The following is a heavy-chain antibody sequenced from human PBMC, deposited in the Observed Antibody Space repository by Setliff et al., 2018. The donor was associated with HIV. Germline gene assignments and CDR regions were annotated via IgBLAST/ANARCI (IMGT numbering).Heavy chain of an antibody. J-gene: IGHJ4*02. CDR3: AALPTGIQLWAH. CDR2: IYHSGST. V-gene: IGHV4-38-2*01. D-gene: IGHD5-18*01. Sequence: SETLSLTCVVSGYSSSSGYYWGWIRQPPGKGLEWIGSIYHSGSTYYNPSLESRVTISVDTSNNQFSLKVYSVTAAATAIYYCAALPTGIQLWAHWGQGTLVTVSS. CDR1: GYSSSSGYY.